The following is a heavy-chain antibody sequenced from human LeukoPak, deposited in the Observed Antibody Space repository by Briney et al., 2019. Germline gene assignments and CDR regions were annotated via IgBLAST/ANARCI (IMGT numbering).Heavy chain of an antibody. J-gene: IGHJ4*02. Sequence: GGSLRLSCAASGFTVSSNYMSWVRQAPGKGLEWVSVIYSGGSTYYADSVKGRFTISRDNSKNTLYLQMNSLRVDDTAVYYCARVSSMLRGPLVIQYFDFWGQGTLVTVSS. CDR1: GFTVSSNY. CDR2: IYSGGST. D-gene: IGHD3-10*01. CDR3: ARVSSMLRGPLVIQYFDF. V-gene: IGHV3-53*01.